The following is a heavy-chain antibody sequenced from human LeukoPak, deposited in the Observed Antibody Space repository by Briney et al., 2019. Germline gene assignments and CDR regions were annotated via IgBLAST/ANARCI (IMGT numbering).Heavy chain of an antibody. CDR1: GGSIRSSYYY. CDR2: INHSGST. D-gene: IGHD3-22*01. CDR3: ARGSEEGYANYYDSSGYYLYFDY. J-gene: IGHJ4*02. Sequence: PSETLSLTCTVSGGSIRSSYYYWGWIRQPPGKGLEWIGEINHSGSTNYNPSLKSRVTISVDTSKNQFSLKLSSVTAADTAVYYCARGSEEGYANYYDSSGYYLYFDYWGQGTLVTVSS. V-gene: IGHV4-39*07.